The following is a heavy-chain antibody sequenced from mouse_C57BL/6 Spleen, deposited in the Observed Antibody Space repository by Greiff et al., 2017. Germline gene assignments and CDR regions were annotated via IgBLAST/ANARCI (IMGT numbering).Heavy chain of an antibody. CDR1: GFTFSSYG. V-gene: IGHV5-6*02. D-gene: IGHD1-2*01. Sequence: DVKLVESGGDLVKPGGSLKLSCAASGFTFSSYGMSWVRQTPDKRLEWVATISSGGSYTYYPDSVKGRFTISRDNAKNTLYLQMSSLKSEDTAMYYCARDGTTAQGYFDVWGTGTTVTVSS. CDR2: ISSGGSYT. CDR3: ARDGTTAQGYFDV. J-gene: IGHJ1*03.